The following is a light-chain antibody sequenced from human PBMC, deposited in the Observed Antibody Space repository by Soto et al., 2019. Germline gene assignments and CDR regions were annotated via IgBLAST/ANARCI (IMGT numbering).Light chain of an antibody. CDR3: QHYGSSPLT. CDR1: QSVSSSY. V-gene: IGKV3-20*01. J-gene: IGKJ1*01. Sequence: EIVLTQSPGTLSLSPGERATLSCRASQSVSSSYLAWYQQKPGQAPRLLIYGASSRATGIPDRFSGSGSRTSFTLTISRLEPEDFAVYYCQHYGSSPLTFGQGTKVEIQ. CDR2: GAS.